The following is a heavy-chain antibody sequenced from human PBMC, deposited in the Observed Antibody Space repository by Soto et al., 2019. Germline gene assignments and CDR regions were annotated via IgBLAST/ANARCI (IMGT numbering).Heavy chain of an antibody. CDR2: IIPIFGTA. CDR1: GGTFSSYA. D-gene: IGHD4-17*01. J-gene: IGHJ6*02. V-gene: IGHV1-69*06. Sequence: VQLVQSGAEVKKPGSSVKVSCKASGGTFSSYAISWVRQAPGQGLEWMGGIIPIFGTANYAQKFQGRVTITADKSTSTAYMELSSLRSEDTAVYYCARGTGDYGDYRYYYYGMDVWGQGTTVTVSS. CDR3: ARGTGDYGDYRYYYYGMDV.